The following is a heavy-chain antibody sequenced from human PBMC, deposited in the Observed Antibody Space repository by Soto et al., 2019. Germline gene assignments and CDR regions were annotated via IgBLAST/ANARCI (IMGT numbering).Heavy chain of an antibody. CDR3: ASLTYYYGSGSYFFGMNWFDP. CDR1: GGSISSGYYY. Sequence: SETLSLTCTVSGGSISSGYYYWSWIRQPPGKGLEWIGYIYYSGSTYYNPSLKSRVTISVDTSKNQFSLKLSSVTAADTAVYYCASLTYYYGSGSYFFGMNWFDPWGQGTLVTVSS. J-gene: IGHJ5*02. D-gene: IGHD3-10*01. CDR2: IYYSGST. V-gene: IGHV4-30-4*01.